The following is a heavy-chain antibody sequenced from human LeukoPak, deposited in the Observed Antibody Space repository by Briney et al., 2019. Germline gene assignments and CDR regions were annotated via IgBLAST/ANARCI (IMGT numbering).Heavy chain of an antibody. V-gene: IGHV3-23*01. CDR1: GFTFRNYA. J-gene: IGHJ6*02. CDR3: AKGGYDWNYSGVFYYGMDV. CDR2: IGAGGDTT. Sequence: GGSLRLSCSASGFTFRNYAMNWVRQTPGKGLEWVSGIGAGGDTTYFADSVKGRFTISRDNSRNTLFLQMNSLKVDDTAVYYCAKGGYDWNYSGVFYYGMDVWGQGTTVTVSS. D-gene: IGHD1-7*01.